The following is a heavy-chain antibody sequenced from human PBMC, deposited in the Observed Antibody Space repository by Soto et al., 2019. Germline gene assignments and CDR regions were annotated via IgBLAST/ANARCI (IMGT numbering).Heavy chain of an antibody. J-gene: IGHJ4*02. Sequence: SETLSLTCTVSGGSISSYYWSWIRQPPGKGLEWIGYIYYSGSTNYNPSLKSRVTISVDTSKNQFSLKLSSVTAADTAVYYCAGVPYSSSWYPPGYWGQGTLVTVSS. CDR1: GGSISSYY. V-gene: IGHV4-59*08. CDR3: AGVPYSSSWYPPGY. D-gene: IGHD6-13*01. CDR2: IYYSGST.